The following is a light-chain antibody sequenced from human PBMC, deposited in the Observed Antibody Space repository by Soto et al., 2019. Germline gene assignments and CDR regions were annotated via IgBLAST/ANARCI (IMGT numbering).Light chain of an antibody. CDR1: RSSIGSNT. Sequence: QSVLTQPPSASGTPGQRVTISCSGSRSSIGSNTVNWYQHLSGTAPKLLIYSNNHRPSGVPDRFSASKTGASASLAISGLQSEDEGDYYCAAWDASLGGFYVFGTGTKLTVL. V-gene: IGLV1-44*01. CDR3: AAWDASLGGFYV. CDR2: SNN. J-gene: IGLJ1*01.